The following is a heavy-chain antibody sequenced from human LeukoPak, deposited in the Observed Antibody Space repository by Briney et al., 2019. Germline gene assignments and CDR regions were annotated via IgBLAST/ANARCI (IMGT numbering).Heavy chain of an antibody. CDR2: SKWYN. D-gene: IGHD3-22*01. Sequence: SKWYNDYAVSVESRITINPDTSKNQFSLQLNSVTPEDTAVYFCARASTYYDSSAYYFWFDYWGQGTLVTVSS. V-gene: IGHV6-1*01. J-gene: IGHJ4*02. CDR3: ARASTYYDSSAYYFWFDY.